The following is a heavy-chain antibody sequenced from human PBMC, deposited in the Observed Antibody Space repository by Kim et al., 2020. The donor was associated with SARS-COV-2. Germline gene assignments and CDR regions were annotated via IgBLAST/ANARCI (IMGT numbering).Heavy chain of an antibody. V-gene: IGHV5-10-1*01. Sequence: GESLKISCEVSGYSFTSYWITWVRQMPGKGLEWMGRIDPSDSYTNYSPSFQGHVTISTDKSIRTAYLQWGSLKASDTAMYYCARQYGGSATYYNNDPPRFDYWGQGTLVTVSS. CDR1: GYSFTSYW. D-gene: IGHD3-10*01. CDR3: ARQYGGSATYYNNDPPRFDY. CDR2: IDPSDSYT. J-gene: IGHJ4*02.